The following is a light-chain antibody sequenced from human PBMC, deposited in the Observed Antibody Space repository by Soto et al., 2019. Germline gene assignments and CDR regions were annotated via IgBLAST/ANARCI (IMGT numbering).Light chain of an antibody. J-gene: IGKJ3*01. CDR1: QGISTW. CDR3: QQTNTLPLS. V-gene: IGKV1-12*01. Sequence: DIQMTQSPSFVSASVGDRVTITCRASQGISTWLAWYQQKPGKAPNLLIYAASNLQNGVPSRFSGSGTGTDCTLTISTRQPEDFATYYCQQTNTLPLSFGPGTKVDVK. CDR2: AAS.